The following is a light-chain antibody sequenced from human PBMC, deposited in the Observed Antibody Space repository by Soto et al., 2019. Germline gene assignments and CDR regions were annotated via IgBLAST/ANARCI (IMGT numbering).Light chain of an antibody. Sequence: EVVMTQAPATLSVSPGERATLSCRASQGVSSNLAWYQQKPGQAPRLLIVDVSTRPTGVPDRFSGSGSGTEFTLTISSLQSEDFAVYSCQQYDNWPYTFGQGTKLE. V-gene: IGKV3-15*01. CDR3: QQYDNWPYT. CDR2: DVS. J-gene: IGKJ2*01. CDR1: QGVSSN.